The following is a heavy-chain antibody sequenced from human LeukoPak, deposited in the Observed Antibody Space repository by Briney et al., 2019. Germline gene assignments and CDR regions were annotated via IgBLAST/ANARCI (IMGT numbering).Heavy chain of an antibody. D-gene: IGHD3-10*01. Sequence: SDTLSLTCTVSGRSMSRYYWRWLRQPPGRGVVWIGYIYYSGSTNYKPSRKSRVSIAVDTSKNQFSLKLSSVTAADTAVHYCARRMPGSYYNNWFDPWGQGTLVTVSS. CDR1: GRSMSRYY. J-gene: IGHJ5*02. V-gene: IGHV4-59*08. CDR3: ARRMPGSYYNNWFDP. CDR2: IYYSGST.